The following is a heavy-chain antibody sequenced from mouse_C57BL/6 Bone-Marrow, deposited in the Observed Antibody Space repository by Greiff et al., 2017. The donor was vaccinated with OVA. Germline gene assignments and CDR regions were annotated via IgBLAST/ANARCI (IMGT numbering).Heavy chain of an antibody. CDR3: ARRWLLRGYAMDY. CDR1: GFTFSSYA. Sequence: EVQLQESGGGLVKPGGSLKLSCAASGFTFSSYAMSWVRQTPEKRLEWVATISDGGSYTYYPDNVKGRFTISRDNAKNNLYLQMSHLKSEDTAMYYCARRWLLRGYAMDYWGQGTSVTVSS. CDR2: ISDGGSYT. J-gene: IGHJ4*01. D-gene: IGHD2-3*01. V-gene: IGHV5-4*01.